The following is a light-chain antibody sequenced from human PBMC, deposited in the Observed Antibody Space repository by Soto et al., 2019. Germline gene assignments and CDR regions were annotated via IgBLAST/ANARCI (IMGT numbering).Light chain of an antibody. CDR2: QIS. CDR1: QSLVYSDGNTT. Sequence: DIVMTQTPLSSPVTLGQPASISCRSSQSLVYSDGNTTLSCLQRGPGQPPKLLIYQISNRFSGVPDRFSGSGAGTDFTLKISRVEAEDVGVYYCVQFSHFPRTFGQGTKVEIK. V-gene: IGKV2-24*01. J-gene: IGKJ1*01. CDR3: VQFSHFPRT.